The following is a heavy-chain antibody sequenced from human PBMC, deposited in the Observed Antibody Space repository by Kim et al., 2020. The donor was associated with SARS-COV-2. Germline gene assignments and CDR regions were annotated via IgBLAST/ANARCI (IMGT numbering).Heavy chain of an antibody. Sequence: QSLKSRVTISVDTSKNQLSLRLSSVTAADTAVYYCALYYYDSSGYYSEDYWGQGTLVTVSS. V-gene: IGHV4-39*01. D-gene: IGHD3-22*01. J-gene: IGHJ4*02. CDR3: ALYYYDSSGYYSEDY.